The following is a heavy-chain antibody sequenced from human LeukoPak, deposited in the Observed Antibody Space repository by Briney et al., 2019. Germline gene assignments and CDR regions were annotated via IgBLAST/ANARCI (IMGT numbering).Heavy chain of an antibody. CDR1: GGSISGTNW. D-gene: IGHD1-26*01. Sequence: PSETLSLTCGVSGGSISGTNWWSWVRQPPGQGLEWIGEISPAGQTNYNPSLNGRVTMSLDKSSNQLSLHLTSVTAADTATYFCSRESGPFCPFGYWGQGTLAIVSS. CDR2: ISPAGQT. J-gene: IGHJ4*02. CDR3: SRESGPFCPFGY. V-gene: IGHV4/OR15-8*02.